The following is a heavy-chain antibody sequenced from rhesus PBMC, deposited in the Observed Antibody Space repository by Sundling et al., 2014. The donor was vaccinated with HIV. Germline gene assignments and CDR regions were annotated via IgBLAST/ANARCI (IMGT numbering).Heavy chain of an antibody. D-gene: IGHD4-29*01. V-gene: IGHV4-173*01. CDR3: VRGVDYVSYFDS. CDR2: ISGGSGST. CDR1: GGSIIAYY. J-gene: IGHJ4*01. Sequence: QLQLQESGPGLVKPSETLSLTCAVSGGSIIAYYWNWIRQPPGKRLEWIGRISGGSGSTYYNPSLKSRVTISKDTSRNQFSLKLTSVTAADTAVYYCVRGVDYVSYFDSWGQGVLVTVSS.